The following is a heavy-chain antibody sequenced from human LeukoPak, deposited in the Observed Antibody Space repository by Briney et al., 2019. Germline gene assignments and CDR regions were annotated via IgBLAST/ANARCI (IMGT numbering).Heavy chain of an antibody. V-gene: IGHV4-34*01. J-gene: IGHJ6*03. CDR3: ARGGSPGYCSSTSCYLYYYYMDV. CDR2: INHRGST. Sequence: SETLSLTCAVYGGSFSDYYWSWIRQPPGKGLEWIGEINHRGSTNYKPSLKSRVTISVVTSKNQFSLKLSSVTAADTAVYYCARGGSPGYCSSTSCYLYYYYMDVWGKGTTVTVSS. D-gene: IGHD2-2*01. CDR1: GGSFSDYY.